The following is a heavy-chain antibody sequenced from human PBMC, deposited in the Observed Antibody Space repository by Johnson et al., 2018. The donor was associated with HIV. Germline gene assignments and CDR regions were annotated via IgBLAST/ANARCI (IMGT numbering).Heavy chain of an antibody. CDR3: GYGSGSYFGTHDAFDI. Sequence: QVQLVESGGGVVQPGKSLRLFCAVSGFTFSTYTMHWVRQAPGRGLEWVAVISYDGSNKYYADSVKGRFTISRDNSKNTLYLQMNSLRAEDTAVYYCGYGSGSYFGTHDAFDIWGQGTMVTVSS. J-gene: IGHJ3*02. V-gene: IGHV3-30*04. CDR1: GFTFSTYT. D-gene: IGHD3-10*01. CDR2: ISYDGSNK.